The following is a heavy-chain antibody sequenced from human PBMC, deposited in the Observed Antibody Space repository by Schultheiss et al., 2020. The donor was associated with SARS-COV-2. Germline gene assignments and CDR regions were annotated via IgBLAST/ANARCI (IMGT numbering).Heavy chain of an antibody. Sequence: SVKVSCKASGGTFSSYAISWVRQAPGQGLEWMGRIIPIFGTANYAQKFQGRVTITADESTSTAYMELSSLRSEDTAVYYCARAGGFGENWFDPWGQGTLVTVSS. V-gene: IGHV1-69*13. D-gene: IGHD3-10*01. CDR2: IIPIFGTA. J-gene: IGHJ5*02. CDR3: ARAGGFGENWFDP. CDR1: GGTFSSYA.